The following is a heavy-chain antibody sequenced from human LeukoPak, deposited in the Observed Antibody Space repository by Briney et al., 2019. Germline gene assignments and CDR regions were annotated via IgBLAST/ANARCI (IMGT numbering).Heavy chain of an antibody. CDR1: GYTFTAYY. V-gene: IGHV1-2*02. D-gene: IGHD6-19*01. CDR3: ARYMTVAAFDP. CDR2: INPNSGGT. Sequence: ASVTVSCKASGYTFTAYYMHWVRQAPGQGLEWMGWINPNSGGTNYAQKFQGRVTMTRDTSISTAYMELSRLRSDDTAVYYCARYMTVAAFDPWGQGTLVTVSS. J-gene: IGHJ5*02.